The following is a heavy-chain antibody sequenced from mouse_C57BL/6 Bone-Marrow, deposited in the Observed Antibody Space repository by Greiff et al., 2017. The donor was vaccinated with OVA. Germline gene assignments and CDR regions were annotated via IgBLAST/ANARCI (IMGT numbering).Heavy chain of an antibody. CDR3: ARRWNYGSREMDY. V-gene: IGHV1-64*01. CDR2: IHPNSGRT. Sequence: QVQLQQPGAELVKPGASVKLSCKASGYTFTSYWMHWVKQRPGQGLEWIGMIHPNSGRTNYNEKFKSKATLTVDKSSSTAYMPLSSLTSEDSVVYYCARRWNYGSREMDYWGQGTSVTVSA. J-gene: IGHJ4*01. D-gene: IGHD1-1*01. CDR1: GYTFTSYW.